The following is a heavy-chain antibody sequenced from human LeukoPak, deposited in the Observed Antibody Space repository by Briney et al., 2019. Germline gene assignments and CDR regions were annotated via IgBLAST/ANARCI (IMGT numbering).Heavy chain of an antibody. J-gene: IGHJ4*02. V-gene: IGHV4-34*01. CDR3: ARAGTLLAAAGTLDY. CDR1: GGSLSGYY. D-gene: IGHD6-13*01. Sequence: SETLSLTRAVYGGSLSGYYWSWIRQPPGTGLEWIGEINHSGSTNYNPSLKSRVTISVDTSKNQFSLKLSSVTAADTAVYYCARAGTLLAAAGTLDYWGQGTLVTVSS. CDR2: INHSGST.